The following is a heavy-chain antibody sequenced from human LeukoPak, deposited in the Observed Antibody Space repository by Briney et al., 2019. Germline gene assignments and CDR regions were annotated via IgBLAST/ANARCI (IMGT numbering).Heavy chain of an antibody. J-gene: IGHJ4*02. V-gene: IGHV3-23*01. D-gene: IGHD6-13*01. Sequence: GGSLRLSCAASGFTFGSYAMSWVRQAPGKGLEWVSTISGSGGSPYYADSVKGRFTVSRDNSKNTLYLQMNSLRAEDTAVFYCAKAQHSSIWGYFDYWGQGTLVTVSS. CDR3: AKAQHSSIWGYFDY. CDR1: GFTFGSYA. CDR2: ISGSGGSP.